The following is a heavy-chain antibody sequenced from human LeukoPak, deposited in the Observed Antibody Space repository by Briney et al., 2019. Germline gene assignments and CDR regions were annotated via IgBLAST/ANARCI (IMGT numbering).Heavy chain of an antibody. CDR2: INTDGSST. CDR3: VRGYSGTYRADY. CDR1: GFTFSNDW. D-gene: IGHD1-26*01. V-gene: IGHV3-74*03. J-gene: IGHJ4*02. Sequence: GGSPRLSCAASGFTFSNDWMHWVRQAPRKGLVWVSRINTDGSSTTYADSVKGRFTISRDNAENTLYLQVNSLRAEDTALYYCVRGYSGTYRADYWGQGTLVTVSS.